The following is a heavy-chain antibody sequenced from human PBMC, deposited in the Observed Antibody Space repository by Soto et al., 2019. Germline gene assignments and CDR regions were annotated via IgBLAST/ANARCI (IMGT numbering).Heavy chain of an antibody. Sequence: PLRLSCAASGSIFSNYSIHRVRQAPGKGLEWVALIWYDGSNKYNTDSVKGRFILSRDNTNNTVYMQLNSLTADDTAVYYCARGGLVAGSQDFWGRGTLVTVSS. V-gene: IGHV3-33*01. CDR3: ARGGLVAGSQDF. J-gene: IGHJ4*02. CDR2: IWYDGSNK. D-gene: IGHD6-19*01. CDR1: GSIFSNYS.